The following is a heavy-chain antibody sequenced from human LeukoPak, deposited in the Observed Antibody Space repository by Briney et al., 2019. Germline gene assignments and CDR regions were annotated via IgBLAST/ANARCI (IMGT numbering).Heavy chain of an antibody. Sequence: GASVKVSCKASGDTYTSYYVHCVRQAPGQGLEWVGIINPSGGSRTYAQKFQGRVTMTRDTSTSTVYMELSSLRSEDTAVYYCARGVTLTTRPEIWAGDYWGQGTLVTVPS. CDR1: GDTYTSYY. CDR3: ARGVTLTTRPEIWAGDY. V-gene: IGHV1-46*01. D-gene: IGHD6-6*01. J-gene: IGHJ4*02. CDR2: INPSGGSR.